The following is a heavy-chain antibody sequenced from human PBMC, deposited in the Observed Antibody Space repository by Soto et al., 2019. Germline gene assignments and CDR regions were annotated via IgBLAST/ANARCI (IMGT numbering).Heavy chain of an antibody. D-gene: IGHD3-22*01. J-gene: IGHJ4*02. CDR1: GFTFSRFG. CDR3: AKDITYDSSAYDS. Sequence: EVHLLESGGGLVQPGGSLRLSCAASGFTFSRFGMSWVRQAPGKGLEWVSGISGGGNPTYYSDSVKGRFTISRDSAKNTLYLPMNSLRTEDTAVYYCAKDITYDSSAYDSWGQGTLVTVSS. CDR2: ISGGGNPT. V-gene: IGHV3-23*01.